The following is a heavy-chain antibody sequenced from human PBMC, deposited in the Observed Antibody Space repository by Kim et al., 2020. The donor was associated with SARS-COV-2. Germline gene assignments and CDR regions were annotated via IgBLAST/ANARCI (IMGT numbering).Heavy chain of an antibody. D-gene: IGHD4-17*01. V-gene: IGHV3-23*01. Sequence: AGSGKGRLTISRDNPKNTMYLQMNSLRAEDTAVYYCAKDSGNDYGDQVDYWGQGTLVTVSS. J-gene: IGHJ4*02. CDR3: AKDSGNDYGDQVDY.